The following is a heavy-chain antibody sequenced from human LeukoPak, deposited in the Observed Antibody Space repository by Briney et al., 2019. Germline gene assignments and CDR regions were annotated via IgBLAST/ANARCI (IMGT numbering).Heavy chain of an antibody. CDR1: GGSISSSSYY. J-gene: IGHJ4*02. CDR2: IYYSGSI. CDR3: ARNSGYVDY. D-gene: IGHD1-26*01. Sequence: SETLSLTCTVSGGSISSSSYYWGWIRQPPGKGLEWIGSIYYSGSIYYNPSPKSRGTISVDTSKNQFSLKLSSVTAADTAVYYCARNSGYVDYWGQGTLVTVSS. V-gene: IGHV4-39*07.